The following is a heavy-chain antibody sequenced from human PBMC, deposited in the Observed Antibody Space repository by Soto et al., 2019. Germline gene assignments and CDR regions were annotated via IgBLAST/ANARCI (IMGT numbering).Heavy chain of an antibody. J-gene: IGHJ4*02. D-gene: IGHD7-27*01. CDR1: GFTFSSYA. CDR3: ARGYLGIFDY. Sequence: EVQLVESGGGLVQPGGSLRLSCAASGFTFSSYAVHWVRQPTGKGLEWVSVIGSAGDTYYPGSVKGRFTISRENAKNSLYLQMNSLRAEDTAVYYCARGYLGIFDYWGQGTLVTVSS. V-gene: IGHV3-13*01. CDR2: IGSAGDT.